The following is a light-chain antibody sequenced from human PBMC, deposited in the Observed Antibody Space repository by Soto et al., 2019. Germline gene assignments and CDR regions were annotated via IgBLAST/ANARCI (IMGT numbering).Light chain of an antibody. CDR1: SSDVGGYKY. V-gene: IGLV2-14*01. Sequence: QSVLTQPASVSGSPGQSITISCTGTSSDVGGYKYVSWYQQHPGKAPKLIIYEVSNRPSGVANRFSGSKSGNTASLTISGLQAEDEADYYCSSYTSSSTLDIFGGGTKVTVL. CDR3: SSYTSSSTLDI. CDR2: EVS. J-gene: IGLJ2*01.